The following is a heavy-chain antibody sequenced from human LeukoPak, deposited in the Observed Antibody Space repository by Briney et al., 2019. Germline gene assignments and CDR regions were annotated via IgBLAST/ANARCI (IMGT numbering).Heavy chain of an antibody. D-gene: IGHD3-9*01. J-gene: IGHJ4*02. CDR2: ISGSGGST. CDR3: AKTYYDILTGYYHPLYYFDY. CDR1: GFTFSSYA. V-gene: IGHV3-23*01. Sequence: GGSLRLSCAASGFTFSSYAMSWVRQAPGKGLEWVSAISGSGGSTYYADSVKGRFTISRDNSNNTLYLQMNSLRAEDTAVYYCAKTYYDILTGYYHPLYYFDYWGQGTLVTVSS.